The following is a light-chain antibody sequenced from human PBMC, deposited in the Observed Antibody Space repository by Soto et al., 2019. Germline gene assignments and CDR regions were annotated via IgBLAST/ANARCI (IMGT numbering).Light chain of an antibody. CDR2: GAS. CDR1: QTVSSSY. J-gene: IGKJ4*01. Sequence: EIVLTQSPDTLSLSPGETVTLSCRASQTVSSSYLAWYQQKPGQAPRLLMYGASNRASGVPDRFSGTGSGTDFTLTIRRLQPADFSVFYCQQYGGSPVTFGGGTKVEIK. V-gene: IGKV3-20*01. CDR3: QQYGGSPVT.